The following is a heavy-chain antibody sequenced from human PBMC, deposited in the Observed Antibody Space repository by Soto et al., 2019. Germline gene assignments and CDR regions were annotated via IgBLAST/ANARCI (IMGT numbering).Heavy chain of an antibody. Sequence: QVQLVQSGDEVKKPGASVKVSCKASGYIFVNYGIAWVRQAPGQGLEWMGWISPYTGNTHSASKVQGRLTMTTDTSTSTAYMDLGSLTSDNTAVYYCVMVDNYVTPTPQDVWGQGTTVTVSS. CDR2: ISPYTGNT. V-gene: IGHV1-18*01. CDR3: VMVDNYVTPTPQDV. D-gene: IGHD3-16*01. J-gene: IGHJ6*02. CDR1: GYIFVNYG.